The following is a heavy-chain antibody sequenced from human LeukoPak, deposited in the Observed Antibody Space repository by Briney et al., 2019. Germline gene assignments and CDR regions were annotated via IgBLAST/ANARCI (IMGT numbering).Heavy chain of an antibody. J-gene: IGHJ4*02. Sequence: SETLSLTCTVSGGSITNYYWSGIRQPPGKGLEWIGYISYSGNTKYNPSLKSRVTMSVDSSKNQFSLKLSSVTAADTAVYYCARDRASFDFWSGYYFWGQGTLVTVSS. V-gene: IGHV4-59*01. CDR1: GGSITNYY. CDR3: ARDRASFDFWSGYYF. CDR2: ISYSGNT. D-gene: IGHD3-3*01.